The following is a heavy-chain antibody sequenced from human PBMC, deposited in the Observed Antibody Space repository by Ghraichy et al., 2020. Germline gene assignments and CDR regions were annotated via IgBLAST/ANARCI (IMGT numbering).Heavy chain of an antibody. CDR3: ARVGHGKNPYSSWYYYNSPQPNWFDP. Sequence: SETLSLTCAVYGGSFSGYYWSWIRQPPGKGLEWIGEINHSGSTNYNPSLKSRVTISVDTSKNQFSLKLSSVTAADTAVYYCARVGHGKNPYSSWYYYNSPQPNWFDPWGQGTLVTVSS. D-gene: IGHD6-13*01. V-gene: IGHV4-34*01. J-gene: IGHJ5*02. CDR1: GGSFSGYY. CDR2: INHSGST.